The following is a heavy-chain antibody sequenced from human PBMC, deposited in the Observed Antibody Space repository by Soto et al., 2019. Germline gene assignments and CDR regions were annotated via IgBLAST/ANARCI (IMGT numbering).Heavy chain of an antibody. D-gene: IGHD2-21*01. Sequence: GGSLRLSCAASGFTFSSYWMHWVRQAPGKGLVWVSRINNDGSSTSYADSVKGRFTISRDNAKSTLYLEMSSLRAEDTAVYYCARDPLIGDTDYGLDVWGQGTTVTVS. J-gene: IGHJ6*02. CDR1: GFTFSSYW. CDR3: ARDPLIGDTDYGLDV. V-gene: IGHV3-74*01. CDR2: INNDGSST.